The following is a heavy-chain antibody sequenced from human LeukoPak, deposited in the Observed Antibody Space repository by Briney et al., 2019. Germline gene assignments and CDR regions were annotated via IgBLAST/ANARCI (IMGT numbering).Heavy chain of an antibody. CDR1: GGSISTSNYY. CDR3: ARHQPLGYGGNSDAFDI. CDR2: IYYSGGT. Sequence: SETLSLTCTVSGGSISTSNYYWIWIRQPPGKGLEWIGSIYYSGGTYYNQSLKSRVTVSIDTSKKQFSLKVNSVTAADTAVYYCARHQPLGYGGNSDAFDIWGQGTMVTVSS. D-gene: IGHD4-23*01. J-gene: IGHJ3*02. V-gene: IGHV4-39*01.